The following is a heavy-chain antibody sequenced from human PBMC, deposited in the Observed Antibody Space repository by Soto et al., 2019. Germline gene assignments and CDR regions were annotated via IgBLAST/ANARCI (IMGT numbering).Heavy chain of an antibody. V-gene: IGHV4-59*01. D-gene: IGHD3-10*01. Sequence: ETLSLTCTFSGCSISSDYWNWIRQPPGKGLEWIGYVYHSWSTKYNPSLKSRVTISVDTSKNQLSLKLSSVTAADTAVYYCARFGTSPNGNWFDPWGQGTLVTVS. CDR2: VYHSWST. J-gene: IGHJ5*02. CDR3: ARFGTSPNGNWFDP. CDR1: GCSISSDY.